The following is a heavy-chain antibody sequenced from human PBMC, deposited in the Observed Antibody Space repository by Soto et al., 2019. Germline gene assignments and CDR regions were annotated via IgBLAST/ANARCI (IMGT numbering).Heavy chain of an antibody. V-gene: IGHV4-39*01. CDR2: IYYSGST. CDR3: ASLYCSSTSCYHLDY. D-gene: IGHD2-2*01. Sequence: PSETLSLTCTVSGGSISSSSYYWGWIRQPPGKGLEWIGSIYYSGSTYYNPSLKSRVTISVDTSKNQFSLKLSSVTAADTAVYYCASLYCSSTSCYHLDYWGQGTLVTVSS. J-gene: IGHJ4*02. CDR1: GGSISSSSYY.